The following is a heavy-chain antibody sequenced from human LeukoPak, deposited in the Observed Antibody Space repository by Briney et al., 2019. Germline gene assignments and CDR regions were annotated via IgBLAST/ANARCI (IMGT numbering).Heavy chain of an antibody. Sequence: GGSLRLSCAASGFTVISNYMSWVRQAPGKRLEWVSVIYSGGIYSGGSTYYADSVKGRFTISRDNSKNMMYLQMNSLRAEDSAVYYCARDRGLPDAFDVWGQGTMVTVSS. CDR1: GFTVISNY. CDR3: ARDRGLPDAFDV. CDR2: IYSGGIYSGGST. D-gene: IGHD2-15*01. V-gene: IGHV3-53*01. J-gene: IGHJ3*01.